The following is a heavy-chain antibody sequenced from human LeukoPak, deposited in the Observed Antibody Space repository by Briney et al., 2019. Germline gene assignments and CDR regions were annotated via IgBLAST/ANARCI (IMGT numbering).Heavy chain of an antibody. Sequence: PGGSLRLSCAASGFTFSSYAMSWVRQASGKGLEWVGRIRSKANSYATAYAASVKGRFTISRDDSKNTAYLQMNSLKTEDTAVYYCTRHAGVNAEYFQHWGQGTLVTVSS. CDR3: TRHAGVNAEYFQH. CDR1: GFTFSSYA. D-gene: IGHD2-21*01. CDR2: IRSKANSYAT. J-gene: IGHJ1*01. V-gene: IGHV3-73*01.